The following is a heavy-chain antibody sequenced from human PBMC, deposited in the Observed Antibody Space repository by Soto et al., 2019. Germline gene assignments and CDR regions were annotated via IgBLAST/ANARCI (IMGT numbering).Heavy chain of an antibody. Sequence: EVQLVESGGGLVQPGRSLRLSCAASGFTFDDYAMHWVRQAPGKGLEWVSGISWNSGSIGYADSVKGRFTISRDNAKNSLYLQMNSLRAEDTALYYCAKDPSHTVTEPYYFDYWGQGTLVTVSS. D-gene: IGHD4-17*01. CDR1: GFTFDDYA. J-gene: IGHJ4*02. V-gene: IGHV3-9*01. CDR3: AKDPSHTVTEPYYFDY. CDR2: ISWNSGSI.